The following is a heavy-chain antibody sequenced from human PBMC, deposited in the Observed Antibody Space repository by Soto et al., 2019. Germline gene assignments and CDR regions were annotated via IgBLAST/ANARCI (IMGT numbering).Heavy chain of an antibody. Sequence: EVQLVESGGGLVQPGGSLRLSCAASGFTFRNYWMSWVRRAPGKGLEWVANIKQDGSEKYYVDSVKGRFIISRDNAKNSLYLQMNSLRAEDTSVYYCARGRYCSSTRCPCFDHWGQGTLVTVSS. J-gene: IGHJ4*02. D-gene: IGHD2-2*01. V-gene: IGHV3-7*04. CDR3: ARGRYCSSTRCPCFDH. CDR1: GFTFRNYW. CDR2: IKQDGSEK.